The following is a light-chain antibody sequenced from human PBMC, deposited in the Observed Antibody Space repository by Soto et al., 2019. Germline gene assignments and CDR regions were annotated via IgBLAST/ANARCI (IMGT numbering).Light chain of an antibody. CDR2: DAS. V-gene: IGKV1-5*01. Sequence: EIQITHSPSTLSAFVGDRLIITCRASQSISSWLAWYQQEPGKAPKLLIYDASSLKSGVPFRCSGSGSGTEFTLTIRNLQPDDFATYYCQQYNSFPWKFGIGTKVDIK. CDR1: QSISSW. J-gene: IGKJ1*01. CDR3: QQYNSFPWK.